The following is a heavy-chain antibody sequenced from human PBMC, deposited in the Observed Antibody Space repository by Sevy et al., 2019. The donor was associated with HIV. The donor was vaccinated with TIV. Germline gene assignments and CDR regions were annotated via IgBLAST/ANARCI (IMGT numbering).Heavy chain of an antibody. V-gene: IGHV3-30-3*01. CDR1: GFTFSSYA. J-gene: IGHJ5*02. CDR2: ISYDGSNK. CDR3: ARDNLGYCISTSCPAWFAP. Sequence: GGSLRLSYAASGFTFSSYAMHWVRQAPGKGLEWVAVISYDGSNKYYVDSVKGRFTISRDNSKNTLYLQMNSLRAEDTAVYYCARDNLGYCISTSCPAWFAPWGQGTLVTVSS. D-gene: IGHD2-2*01.